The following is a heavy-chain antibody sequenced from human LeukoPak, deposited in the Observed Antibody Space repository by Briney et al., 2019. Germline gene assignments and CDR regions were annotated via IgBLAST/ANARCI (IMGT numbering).Heavy chain of an antibody. J-gene: IGHJ4*02. V-gene: IGHV4-59*08. CDR1: GGSISSNY. CDR3: ARSYSVSYYAY. CDR2: IYYSGTT. D-gene: IGHD1-26*01. Sequence: PSVTLSLTCTVSGGSISSNYWSWIRQPPGKGLEWIGYIYYSGTTSYNPSLKSRVTISEDTSKNQSSLKLSSVTAEDTAVYYCARSYSVSYYAYWGQGTLVTVSS.